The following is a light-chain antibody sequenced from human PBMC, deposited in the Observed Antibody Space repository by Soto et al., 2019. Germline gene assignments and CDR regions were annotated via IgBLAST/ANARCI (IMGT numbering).Light chain of an antibody. CDR3: QQYNNWPFS. CDR2: DAS. J-gene: IGKJ5*01. V-gene: IGKV3-15*01. CDR1: QSVSSN. Sequence: EIVMTQSPATLSVSPGERATLSCRSSQSVSSNLAWYQQKPGQAPRLLIYDASTMATGFPARFSGTGSETDFTLTISGLQSEDSAVYFCQQYNNWPFSFGQGTRLEIK.